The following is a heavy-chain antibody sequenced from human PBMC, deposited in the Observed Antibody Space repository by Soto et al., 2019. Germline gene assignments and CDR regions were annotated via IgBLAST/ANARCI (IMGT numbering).Heavy chain of an antibody. D-gene: IGHD3-10*01. CDR3: AKEITMVRVYYYYGMDV. V-gene: IGHV3-23*01. J-gene: IGHJ6*02. CDR1: GFTFSSYA. CDR2: ISGSGGST. Sequence: GGSLRLSCAASGFTFSSYAMSWVRQAPGQGLEWVSAISGSGGSTYYADSVKGRFTISRDNSKNTLYLQMNSLRAEDTAVYYFAKEITMVRVYYYYGMDVWGQGTTVTVSS.